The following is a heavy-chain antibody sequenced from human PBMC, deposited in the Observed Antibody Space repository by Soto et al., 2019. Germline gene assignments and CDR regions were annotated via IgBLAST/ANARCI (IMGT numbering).Heavy chain of an antibody. CDR1: GFAFSSYS. J-gene: IGHJ4*02. CDR2: ISSSSSYI. Sequence: GGSLRLSCAASGFAFSSYSMNWARQAPGKGLEWVSSISSSSSYIYYADSVKGRFTISRDNAKNSLYLQMNSLRAEDTAVYYCARISSGSPTGYWGQGTLVTVSS. D-gene: IGHD3-10*01. CDR3: ARISSGSPTGY. V-gene: IGHV3-21*01.